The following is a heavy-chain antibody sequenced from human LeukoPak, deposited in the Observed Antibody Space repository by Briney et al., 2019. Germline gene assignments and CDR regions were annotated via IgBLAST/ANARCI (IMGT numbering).Heavy chain of an antibody. J-gene: IGHJ4*02. D-gene: IGHD1-26*01. V-gene: IGHV3-30*04. Sequence: GGSLRLSCAASGFTFSSYAMHWVRQAPGKGLEWVAVISYDGSNKYYADSVKGRFTISRDNSKNTLYLQMNSLRAEDTAVYYCARDQLGYSGSYSHFDYWGQGTLVTVSS. CDR1: GFTFSSYA. CDR2: ISYDGSNK. CDR3: ARDQLGYSGSYSHFDY.